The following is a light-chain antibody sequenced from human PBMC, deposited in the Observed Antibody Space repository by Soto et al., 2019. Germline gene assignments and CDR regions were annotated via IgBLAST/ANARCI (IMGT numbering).Light chain of an antibody. J-gene: IGKJ2*01. CDR1: QSVASTG. Sequence: EIVLTQSPGTLSLSPGERATLSCRASQSVASTGLAWYQQKPGQAPRLLIHAASSRAPGIPDRFSGSGSGTDCTLTISRLEPENFAVYYGETYGGSLLYTFGPGTKLEI. V-gene: IGKV3-20*01. CDR3: ETYGGSLLYT. CDR2: AAS.